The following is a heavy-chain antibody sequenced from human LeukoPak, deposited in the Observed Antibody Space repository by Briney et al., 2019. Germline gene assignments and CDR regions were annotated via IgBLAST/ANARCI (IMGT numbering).Heavy chain of an antibody. V-gene: IGHV4-39*01. CDR3: ARRPTGDPKFDY. D-gene: IGHD7-27*01. Sequence: SETLSLTCTVSGGSISSSTYYWGWIRQPPGKGLEWIGSISYSGKTYYNPSLKSRVTISVDTSKNQFSLKLSFVTAADTAVYYCARRPTGDPKFDYWGQGTLVTVSS. CDR1: GGSISSSTYY. J-gene: IGHJ4*02. CDR2: ISYSGKT.